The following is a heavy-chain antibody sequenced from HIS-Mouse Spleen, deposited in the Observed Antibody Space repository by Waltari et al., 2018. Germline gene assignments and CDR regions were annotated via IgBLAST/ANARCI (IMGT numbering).Heavy chain of an antibody. V-gene: IGHV4-39*07. CDR2: IYYSGST. D-gene: IGHD6-13*01. CDR1: GGSISSSSYY. Sequence: QLQLQESGPGLVKPSETLSPTCTFSGGSISSSSYYWGWIRQPPGKGLEWIGSIYYSGSTYYNPSLKSRVTISVDTSKNQFSLKLSSVTAADTAVYYCAREIPYSSSWYDWYFDLWGRGTLVTVSS. J-gene: IGHJ2*01. CDR3: AREIPYSSSWYDWYFDL.